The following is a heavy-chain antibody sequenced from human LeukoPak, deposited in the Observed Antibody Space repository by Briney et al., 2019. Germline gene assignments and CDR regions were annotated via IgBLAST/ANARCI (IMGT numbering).Heavy chain of an antibody. Sequence: GGSLRLSCAASGFTFYSYGMNWVRQAPGKGLEWISYISAGSTVYYADSVKGRFTISRDNAKNSLYLQMNSLRAEDTAVYYCARVRLDYSSPFDYWGQGTLVTVSS. V-gene: IGHV3-48*03. J-gene: IGHJ4*02. CDR3: ARVRLDYSSPFDY. D-gene: IGHD4-11*01. CDR1: GFTFYSYG. CDR2: ISAGSTV.